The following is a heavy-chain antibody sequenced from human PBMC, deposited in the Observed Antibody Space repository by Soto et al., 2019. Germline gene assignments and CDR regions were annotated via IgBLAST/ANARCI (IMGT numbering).Heavy chain of an antibody. CDR3: SCVTSNIFYVMDV. Sequence: GGSLRLSCAASGFTFSSYAMTWVRQAPGKGLEWVSAISGSGGSTYYADSVKGRFTISRDNSKNTLYLQMNSLRAEDTALYYCSCVTSNIFYVMDVCGQGTTVTGS. D-gene: IGHD2-21*01. V-gene: IGHV3-23*01. J-gene: IGHJ6*02. CDR2: ISGSGGST. CDR1: GFTFSSYA.